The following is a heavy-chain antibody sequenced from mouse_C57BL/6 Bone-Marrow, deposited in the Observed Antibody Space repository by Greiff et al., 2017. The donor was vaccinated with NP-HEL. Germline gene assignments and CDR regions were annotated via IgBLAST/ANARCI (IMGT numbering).Heavy chain of an antibody. CDR1: GYAFSSYW. V-gene: IGHV1-80*01. CDR3: ATYYGSRGETWFAY. J-gene: IGHJ3*01. CDR2: IYPGDGDT. D-gene: IGHD1-1*01. Sequence: QVHVKQSGAELVKPGASVKISCKASGYAFSSYWMNWVKQRPGKGLEWIGQIYPGDGDTNYNGKFKGKATLTADKSSSTAYMQLSSLTSEDSAVYFCATYYGSRGETWFAYWGQGTLVPVSA.